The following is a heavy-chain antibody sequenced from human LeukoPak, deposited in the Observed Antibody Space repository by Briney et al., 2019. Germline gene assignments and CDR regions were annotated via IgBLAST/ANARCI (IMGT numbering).Heavy chain of an antibody. Sequence: SEALSLTCIVSRASINSYYWSWIRQSPGKGLEWIGYIFYNGDIAYNPSLKSRATISLDTSQNEFSLKLTSVSAADTAVYYCTKNAGRGRPSDHWGQGILVTVSS. CDR2: IFYNGDI. J-gene: IGHJ4*02. CDR1: RASINSYY. D-gene: IGHD6-25*01. CDR3: TKNAGRGRPSDH. V-gene: IGHV4-59*03.